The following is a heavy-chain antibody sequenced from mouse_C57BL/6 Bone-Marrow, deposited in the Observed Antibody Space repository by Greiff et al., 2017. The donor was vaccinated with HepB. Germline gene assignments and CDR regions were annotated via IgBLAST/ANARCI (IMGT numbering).Heavy chain of an antibody. CDR1: GYTFTSYW. Sequence: VQLQQSGAELVKPGASVKLSCKASGYTFTSYWMQWVKQRPGQGLEWIGEIDPSDSYTNYNQKFKGKATLTVDTSSSTAYMQLSSLTSEDSAVYYCARTLLDYWGQGTSVTVSS. CDR3: ARTLLDY. CDR2: IDPSDSYT. D-gene: IGHD1-1*02. J-gene: IGHJ4*01. V-gene: IGHV1-50*01.